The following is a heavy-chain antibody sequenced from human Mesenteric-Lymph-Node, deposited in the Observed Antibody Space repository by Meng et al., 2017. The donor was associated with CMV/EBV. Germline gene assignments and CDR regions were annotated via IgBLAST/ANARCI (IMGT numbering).Heavy chain of an antibody. Sequence: CKASVSALSTFHMHWVRQAPVQGLEWMAMINPSDGSTVVTQRFQGRLFMTRDTSTSTVYMDLRSLRSDDTAVYYCARLGGASSSSFDYWGQGTLVTVSS. CDR1: VSALSTFH. D-gene: IGHD1-26*01. J-gene: IGHJ4*02. CDR3: ARLGGASSSSFDY. V-gene: IGHV1-46*01. CDR2: INPSDGST.